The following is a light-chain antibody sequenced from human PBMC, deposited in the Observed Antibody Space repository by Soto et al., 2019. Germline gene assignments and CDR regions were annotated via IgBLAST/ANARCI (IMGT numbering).Light chain of an antibody. J-gene: IGLJ1*01. V-gene: IGLV1-40*01. CDR2: GNS. CDR1: SSNVGAGYD. CDR3: QSYDNSLNGYV. Sequence: QSVLTQPPSVSGAPGQKVTISCTGSSSNVGAGYDVHWYQQLPGTAPKLLIHGNSNRPSGVPDRFSGSKSGASASLAITGLQAEDEADYYCQSYDNSLNGYVFGTGTKATVL.